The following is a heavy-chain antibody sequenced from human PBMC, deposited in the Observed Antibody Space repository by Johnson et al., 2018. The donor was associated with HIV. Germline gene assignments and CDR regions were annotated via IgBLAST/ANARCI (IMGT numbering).Heavy chain of an antibody. CDR2: ISYDGSNK. J-gene: IGHJ3*01. CDR3: ARDGPWPQSQRDAFDV. D-gene: IGHD5-24*01. V-gene: IGHV3-30*04. Sequence: QVQLVESGVGVVQPGRSLRLSCAASGFTFSSYAMHWVCQAPGKGLEWVAVISYDGSNKYYADSVKGRFTISRDNSKNTLYLQMNSLRAEYTAVYYCARDGPWPQSQRDAFDVWGRGTMVTVSS. CDR1: GFTFSSYA.